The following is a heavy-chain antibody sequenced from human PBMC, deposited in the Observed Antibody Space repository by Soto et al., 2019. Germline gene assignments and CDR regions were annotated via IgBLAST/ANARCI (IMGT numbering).Heavy chain of an antibody. Sequence: QLQLQESGPGLVKPSETLSLTCTVSGGSISSSSYYWGWIRQPPGKGLEWIGSIYYSGSTYYNPSPKSRVTISVDTSKNQFSLKLSSVTAADTAVYYGARDLGGPSYYYDSSGPGDYWGQGTLVTVSS. CDR3: ARDLGGPSYYYDSSGPGDY. CDR1: GGSISSSSYY. J-gene: IGHJ4*02. V-gene: IGHV4-39*02. CDR2: IYYSGST. D-gene: IGHD3-22*01.